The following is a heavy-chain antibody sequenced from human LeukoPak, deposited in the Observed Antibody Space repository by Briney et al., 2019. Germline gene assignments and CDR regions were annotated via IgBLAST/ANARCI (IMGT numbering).Heavy chain of an antibody. D-gene: IGHD6-13*01. CDR1: GGSISSGGSY. Sequence: SETLTLTCTASGGSISSGGSYWSRIRQRPGQGLVWIGYIYYSGSTYYNPSLKSRFTISVDTSKNQFSLKLRSVTAADTAVYYCAGEGQQLTFDYWGQGTLVTVSS. CDR3: AGEGQQLTFDY. V-gene: IGHV4-31*03. CDR2: IYYSGST. J-gene: IGHJ4*02.